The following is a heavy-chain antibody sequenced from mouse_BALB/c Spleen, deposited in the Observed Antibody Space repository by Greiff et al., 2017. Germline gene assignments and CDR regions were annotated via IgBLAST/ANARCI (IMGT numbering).Heavy chain of an antibody. CDR1: GFSLTSYG. CDR2: IWAGGST. J-gene: IGHJ4*01. V-gene: IGHV2-9*02. Sequence: QVHVKQSGPGLVAPSQSLSITCTVSGFSLTSYGVHWVRQPPGKGLEWLGVIWAGGSTNYNSALMSRLSISKDNSKSQVFLKMNSLQTDDTAMYYCANTVVGAMDYWGQGTSVTVSS. D-gene: IGHD1-1*01. CDR3: ANTVVGAMDY.